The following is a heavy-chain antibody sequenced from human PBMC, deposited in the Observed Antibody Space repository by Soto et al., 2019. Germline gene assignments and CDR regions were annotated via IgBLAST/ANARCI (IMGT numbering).Heavy chain of an antibody. CDR2: ISYDGSEK. D-gene: IGHD2-2*01. J-gene: IGHJ4*02. V-gene: IGHV3-30*03. CDR1: GFTFNTYG. Sequence: GGSLRLSCAASGFTFNTYGMHWVRQAPGKGLEWVAVISYDGSEKYYVDSVKGRFTISKDNSQNTLYLQMNSLRPEDTAVYYCAREDSLLIPAVSDFWGQGTLVTVSS. CDR3: AREDSLLIPAVSDF.